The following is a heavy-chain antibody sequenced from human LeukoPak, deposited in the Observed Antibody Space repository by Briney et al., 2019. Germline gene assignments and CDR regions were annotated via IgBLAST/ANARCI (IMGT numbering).Heavy chain of an antibody. D-gene: IGHD1-26*01. CDR2: IYYSGST. Sequence: SETLSLTCTVSGGSISSYYWSWIRQPPGKGLEWIGYIYYSGSTNYNPSLKSRVTISVDTSKNQFSLKLSSVTAADTAVYYCARHLLGVGATKGLGYWGQGTLVTVSS. CDR1: GGSISSYY. CDR3: ARHLLGVGATKGLGY. J-gene: IGHJ4*02. V-gene: IGHV4-59*08.